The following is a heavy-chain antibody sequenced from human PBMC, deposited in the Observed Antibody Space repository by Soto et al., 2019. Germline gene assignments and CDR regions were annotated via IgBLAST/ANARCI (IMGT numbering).Heavy chain of an antibody. V-gene: IGHV4-38-2*02. Sequence: SETLSLTCAVSGYSIISGYYWGFIRQPPGKGLEWIGNIYHGGSPYYNPSLRSRVTISVDTSKNQFSLKLSSVTAADTAVYYCARDTAQGATTKVYYYGMDVWGQGTTVTVSS. CDR2: IYHGGSP. CDR3: ARDTAQGATTKVYYYGMDV. D-gene: IGHD1-26*01. J-gene: IGHJ6*01. CDR1: GYSIISGYY.